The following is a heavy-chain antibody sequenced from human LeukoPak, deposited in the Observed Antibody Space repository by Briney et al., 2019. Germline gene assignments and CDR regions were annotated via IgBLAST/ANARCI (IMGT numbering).Heavy chain of an antibody. V-gene: IGHV1-18*01. CDR3: AGGGDHFDY. Sequence: GASVKVSCKAAGYTFNTYGISGVRQAPGQGLEWMGWSSAYNGNTNYAQKLQGRVTMTTDTSPSTGYMELRRLRSDGTAVYYCAGGGDHFDYWGQGTLVTVSS. J-gene: IGHJ4*02. CDR1: GYTFNTYG. D-gene: IGHD2-21*02. CDR2: SSAYNGNT.